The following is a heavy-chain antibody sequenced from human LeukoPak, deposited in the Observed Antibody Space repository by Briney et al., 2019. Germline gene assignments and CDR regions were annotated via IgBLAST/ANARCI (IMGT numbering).Heavy chain of an antibody. V-gene: IGHV3-74*01. J-gene: IGHJ4*02. CDR2: INSDGIST. CDR3: VRGKGVIAAPGTGYFGY. CDR1: GFTFRSYR. D-gene: IGHD6-13*01. Sequence: GGSLRLSSAASGFTFRSYRMEWVRQAPGKGLVWVSRINSDGISTSYADSVKGRFTISRDNAKNTLYLQMNSLRAEDTAVYYCVRGKGVIAAPGTGYFGYWGQGTLVTVSS.